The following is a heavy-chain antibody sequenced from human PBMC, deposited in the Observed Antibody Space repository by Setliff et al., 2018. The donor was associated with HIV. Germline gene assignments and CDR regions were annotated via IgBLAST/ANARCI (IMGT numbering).Heavy chain of an antibody. J-gene: IGHJ4*01. D-gene: IGHD2-2*01. CDR2: ISYSGST. Sequence: SETLSLTCTVSGGSISSHYWSWVRQSPGKGLEWIGSISYSGSTNHNPSLKNRVTISVDTSKNQFSLRLSSVTSADTAVYYCARGVTSPFATGIWGHGTLVTVS. CDR1: GGSISSHY. CDR3: ARGVTSPFATGI. V-gene: IGHV4-59*11.